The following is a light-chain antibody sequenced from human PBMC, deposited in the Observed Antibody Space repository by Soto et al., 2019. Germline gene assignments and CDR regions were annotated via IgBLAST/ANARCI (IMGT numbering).Light chain of an antibody. V-gene: IGKV1-12*01. CDR2: AAS. CDR1: QGISRW. Sequence: DVQMTQSPSSVSASVGYRFTITCRASQGISRWLAWYQQKPGKAPKLLIYAASSLQSGVPSRFRGSGSGTDYTLTISSLQPEDFETYYCQQANSFPLTFGGGTKVDIK. CDR3: QQANSFPLT. J-gene: IGKJ4*01.